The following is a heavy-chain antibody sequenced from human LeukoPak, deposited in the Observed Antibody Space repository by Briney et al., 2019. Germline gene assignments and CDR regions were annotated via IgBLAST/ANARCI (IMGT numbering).Heavy chain of an antibody. CDR3: ASQGRLLWRPIDY. J-gene: IGHJ4*02. CDR2: ISGDAGTT. CDR1: GFPFSNYA. D-gene: IGHD3-3*01. V-gene: IGHV3-23*01. Sequence: PGGSLRLSCVASGFPFSNYALSWVRQAPGKGLECVSVISGDAGTTYYADSVKGRFTISRDNSKNTLYLQMNSLRAEDTAVYYCASQGRLLWRPIDYWGQGTLVTISS.